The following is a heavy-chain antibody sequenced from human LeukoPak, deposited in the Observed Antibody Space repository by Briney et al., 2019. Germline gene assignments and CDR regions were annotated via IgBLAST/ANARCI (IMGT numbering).Heavy chain of an antibody. J-gene: IGHJ6*03. CDR2: IRSKANSYAT. V-gene: IGHV3-73*01. CDR1: GFTFSGSA. D-gene: IGHD6-13*01. CDR3: TRSRHSSSWYSYYHYMDV. Sequence: GGSLRLSCAASGFTFSGSAMHWVRQASGKGLEWVGRIRSKANSYATAYAASVKGRFTISRDDSKNTAYLQMNSLKTEDTAVYYCTRSRHSSSWYSYYHYMDVWGKGTTVTVSS.